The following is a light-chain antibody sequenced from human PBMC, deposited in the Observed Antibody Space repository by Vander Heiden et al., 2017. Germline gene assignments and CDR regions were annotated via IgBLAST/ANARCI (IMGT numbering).Light chain of an antibody. CDR3: SAHAGRNNLV. Sequence: SVTISCTGTSSDVGGYNYLSWYQQHPGKAPQLLIYVVSELPSWFPDRLSGSKSGNTASLTVAGLQAEGEADYYCSAHAGRNNLVFGGGTTLTVL. J-gene: IGLJ2*01. CDR1: SSDVGGYNY. V-gene: IGLV2-8*01. CDR2: VVS.